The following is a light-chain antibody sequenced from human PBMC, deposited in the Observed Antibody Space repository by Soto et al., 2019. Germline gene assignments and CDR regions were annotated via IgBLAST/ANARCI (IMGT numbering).Light chain of an antibody. CDR3: QHRSNWPPT. J-gene: IGKJ5*01. Sequence: EIVLTQSPATLSLSPGERATLSCRASQSVDTFLAWYQQKPGQAPRLLISDASNRATGIPGRFTGSGSGTDFTLSINSLEPEDFAVYYCQHRSNWPPTFGQGTRLEIK. V-gene: IGKV3-11*01. CDR1: QSVDTF. CDR2: DAS.